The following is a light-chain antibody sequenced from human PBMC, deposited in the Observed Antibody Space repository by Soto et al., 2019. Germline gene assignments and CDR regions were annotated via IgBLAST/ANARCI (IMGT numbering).Light chain of an antibody. CDR2: AAS. Sequence: DIQVTQSPSSVSSSVGDSVTITCRASQDIRTRLAWYQQKPGKAPKVLIYAASTLDAGVPLRFSGSGYGTDFTLTLSGLRTEDFATYYCQQANSFPLSFSHGTRLETK. J-gene: IGKJ5*01. V-gene: IGKV1-12*01. CDR3: QQANSFPLS. CDR1: QDIRTR.